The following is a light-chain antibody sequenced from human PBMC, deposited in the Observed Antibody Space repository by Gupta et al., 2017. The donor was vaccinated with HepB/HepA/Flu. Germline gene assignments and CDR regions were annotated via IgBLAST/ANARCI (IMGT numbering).Light chain of an antibody. CDR3: QQSYSTPIT. CDR2: AAS. Sequence: DIPMTQSPSSLSATVGDSVTITCRASQSISSYLNWYQQKPGQAPKLLIYAASSLQSGVPSRFSGSGSGTDFTLTISSLQPEDFATYYCQQSYSTPITFGQGTRLEIK. CDR1: QSISSY. J-gene: IGKJ5*01. V-gene: IGKV1-39*01.